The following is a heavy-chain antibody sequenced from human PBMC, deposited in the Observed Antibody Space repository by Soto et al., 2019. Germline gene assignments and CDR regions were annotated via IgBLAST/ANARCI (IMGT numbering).Heavy chain of an antibody. V-gene: IGHV2-5*02. CDR3: AHMPRDSSSWVPSTLDS. J-gene: IGHJ5*01. D-gene: IGHD6-13*01. CDR1: GFSLSTSGVG. Sequence: QITLKESGPTLVKPTQTLTLTCTFSGFSLSTSGVGVGWIRQPPGKDLEWLALIYCDDDKRYSPSLKIRLTITKDTSKKQVYLTMTNMDPVDTATYYCAHMPRDSSSWVPSTLDSWGQGTLVTVSS. CDR2: IYCDDDK.